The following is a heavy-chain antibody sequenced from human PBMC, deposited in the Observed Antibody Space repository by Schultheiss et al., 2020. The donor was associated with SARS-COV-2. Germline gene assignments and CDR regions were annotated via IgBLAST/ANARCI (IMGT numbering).Heavy chain of an antibody. D-gene: IGHD5-24*01. J-gene: IGHJ4*02. V-gene: IGHV3-23*01. Sequence: GESLKISCTASGFNIGHYVMSWVRQAPGKGPEWVSSFSGRGGATSYADFVKGRFTISRDTSKNTLSLQLNSLRAEDTAVYYCAKDRRDGYNHGLDYWGQGTLVTVSS. CDR2: FSGRGGAT. CDR1: GFNIGHYV. CDR3: AKDRRDGYNHGLDY.